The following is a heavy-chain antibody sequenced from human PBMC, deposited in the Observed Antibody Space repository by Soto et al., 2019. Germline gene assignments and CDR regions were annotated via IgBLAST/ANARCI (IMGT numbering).Heavy chain of an antibody. CDR2: ISGSGGST. CDR3: AKDIHSGSYSRYYFDY. J-gene: IGHJ4*02. Sequence: GGSLRLSCAASGFTFSSYAMNWVRQAPGKGLEWVSAISGSGGSTYYADSVKGRFTISRDNSKNTLYLQMNSLRAEDTAVYYCAKDIHSGSYSRYYFDYWGLGTLVTVSS. V-gene: IGHV3-23*01. D-gene: IGHD1-26*01. CDR1: GFTFSSYA.